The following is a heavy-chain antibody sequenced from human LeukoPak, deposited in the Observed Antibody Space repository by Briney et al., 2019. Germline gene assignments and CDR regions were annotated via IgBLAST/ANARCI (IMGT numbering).Heavy chain of an antibody. CDR3: ARDRVVVVLAYYFDY. J-gene: IGHJ4*02. V-gene: IGHV3-23*01. CDR2: IGRSGGSR. CDR1: GFTFSSYS. Sequence: PGGSLTLSCAASGFTFSSYSMSWVRQAPGKGLDWVAGIGRSGGSRCYADSAKGKFTISRDKAKNTLYLQMNRLRAEDTDVYYCARDRVVVVLAYYFDYWGQGTLVTVSS. D-gene: IGHD2-15*01.